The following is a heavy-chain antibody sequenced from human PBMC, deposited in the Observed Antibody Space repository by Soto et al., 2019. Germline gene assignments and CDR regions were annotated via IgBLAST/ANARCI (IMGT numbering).Heavy chain of an antibody. CDR2: ISSSSSYI. V-gene: IGHV3-21*01. Sequence: GSLRLSCAASGFTFSAYDMNWVRQAPGKGLEWVSSISSSSSYIYYADSVKGRFTISRDNAKNSLYLQMNSLRVEDTAVYYCARTYSSGWYEGWFDPWGQGALVTVSS. CDR3: ARTYSSGWYEGWFDP. D-gene: IGHD6-19*01. CDR1: GFTFSAYD. J-gene: IGHJ5*02.